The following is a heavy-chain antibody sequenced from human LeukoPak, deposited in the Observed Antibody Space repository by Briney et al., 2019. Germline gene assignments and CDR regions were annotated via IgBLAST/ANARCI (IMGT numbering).Heavy chain of an antibody. V-gene: IGHV3-7*01. CDR2: INERGSET. CDR1: GFAFSSHW. J-gene: IGHJ4*02. D-gene: IGHD2-15*01. CDR3: AKDYSLSNFY. Sequence: GGSLRLSCAASGFAFSSHWMRWVRQAPGKGLEWVANINERGSETYHADYVKGRFTISRDTTKKSLFLQLNSLGVEDTATYYCAKDYSLSNFYRGQGALVTVPS.